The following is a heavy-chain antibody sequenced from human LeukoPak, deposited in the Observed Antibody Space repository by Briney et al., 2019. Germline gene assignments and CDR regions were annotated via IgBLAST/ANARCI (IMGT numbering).Heavy chain of an antibody. CDR3: ARVDLEDAFDI. Sequence: GGSLRLSCAASGLTFSSYWMSWVRQAPGKGLEWVANIKQDGSEKYYVDSVKGRFTISRDNAKNSLYLQMNSLRAEDTAVYYCARVDLEDAFDIWGQGTMVTVSS. D-gene: IGHD3-3*01. CDR2: IKQDGSEK. V-gene: IGHV3-7*01. J-gene: IGHJ3*02. CDR1: GLTFSSYW.